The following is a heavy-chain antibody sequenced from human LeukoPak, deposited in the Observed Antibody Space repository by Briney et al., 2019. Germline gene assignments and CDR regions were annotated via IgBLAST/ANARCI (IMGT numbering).Heavy chain of an antibody. D-gene: IGHD3-9*01. CDR2: IHYSGSS. Sequence: PSETLSLTCTVSGGSISSSNYYWGWIRQPPGKGLEWLGSIHYSGSSDYNPSLKSRLTISVDTSKSQFSLKLSSVTAADTAVYYCAGKRYFDIHFDCWGQGTLVTVSS. V-gene: IGHV4-39*01. CDR3: AGKRYFDIHFDC. CDR1: GGSISSSNYY. J-gene: IGHJ4*02.